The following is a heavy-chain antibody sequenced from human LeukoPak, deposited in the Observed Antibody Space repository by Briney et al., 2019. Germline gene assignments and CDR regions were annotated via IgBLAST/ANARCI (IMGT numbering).Heavy chain of an antibody. CDR1: DGSISSYY. V-gene: IGHV4-59*01. CDR3: ARDLGTGFDY. Sequence: PSETLSLTCTVSDGSISSYYWSWIRQPPGKGLEWIGYIYYSGSTNYNPSLKSRVTKSVDTSKNQFSLKLSSVTAADTAVYYCARDLGTGFDYWGQGTLVTVSS. CDR2: IYYSGST. J-gene: IGHJ4*02. D-gene: IGHD1-1*01.